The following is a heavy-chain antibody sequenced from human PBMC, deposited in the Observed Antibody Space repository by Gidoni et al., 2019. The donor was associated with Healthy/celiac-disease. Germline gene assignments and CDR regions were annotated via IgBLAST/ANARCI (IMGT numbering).Heavy chain of an antibody. CDR1: GFTFSSYA. D-gene: IGHD3-22*01. CDR3: AKDLYDSSGYPNPGDY. Sequence: EVQLLESGGGLVQPGGSLRLSCAASGFTFSSYAMSWVRQAPGKGLEWVSAISGSGGSTYYADSVKGRFTISRDNSKNTLYLQMNSLRAEDTAVYYCAKDLYDSSGYPNPGDYWGQGTLVTVSS. J-gene: IGHJ4*02. V-gene: IGHV3-23*01. CDR2: ISGSGGST.